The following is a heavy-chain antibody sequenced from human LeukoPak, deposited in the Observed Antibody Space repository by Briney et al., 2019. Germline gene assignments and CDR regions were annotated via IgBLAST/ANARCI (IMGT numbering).Heavy chain of an antibody. Sequence: GGSLRLSCAASGFTFSNAWMNWVRQAPGKGLEWVGRIKSKPDGGTEEYTAPVKGRFTISRDDSKNTLFLQMNSLKIEDTAVYYCTTVTLRPVGLWGQGTLVTVSS. CDR2: IKSKPDGGTE. D-gene: IGHD3-10*01. V-gene: IGHV3-15*05. J-gene: IGHJ4*02. CDR3: TTVTLRPVGL. CDR1: GFTFSNAW.